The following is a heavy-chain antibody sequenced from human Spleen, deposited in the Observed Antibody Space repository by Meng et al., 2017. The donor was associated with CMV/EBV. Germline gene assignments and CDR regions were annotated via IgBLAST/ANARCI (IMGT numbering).Heavy chain of an antibody. Sequence: LRLSCTVSGDSITTYYWSWIRQPPGKGLQWIGYIYYNGGTNYNPSLKSRVTISVDTSKNHFSLKLSSVTAADTAVYYCARGPRGYSYEKDWFDPWGQGTLVTVSS. V-gene: IGHV4-59*01. CDR2: IYYNGGT. CDR1: GDSITTYY. J-gene: IGHJ5*02. D-gene: IGHD5-18*01. CDR3: ARGPRGYSYEKDWFDP.